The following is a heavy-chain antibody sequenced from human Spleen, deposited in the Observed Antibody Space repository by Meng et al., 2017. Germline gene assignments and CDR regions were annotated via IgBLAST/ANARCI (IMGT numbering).Heavy chain of an antibody. D-gene: IGHD3-22*01. CDR1: GFIFRNYA. V-gene: IGHV3-30-3*01. Sequence: QVQLVESGGGVVKPGRSLRLSCAASGFIFRNYAMHWVRQAPGKGLEWVAVISYDESYKNYADSVKGRFTISRDNSKNTLYLQMDSLRAEDTAVYYCAKETSDSSAFYRYDIWGQGSLVTVSS. CDR3: AKETSDSSAFYRYDI. CDR2: ISYDESYK. J-gene: IGHJ4*02.